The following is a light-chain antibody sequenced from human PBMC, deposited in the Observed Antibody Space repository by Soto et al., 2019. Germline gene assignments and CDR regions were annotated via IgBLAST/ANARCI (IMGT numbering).Light chain of an antibody. Sequence: QFTQFPSSLSASVGDRVTITCRASQGVSSHLAWHQQKPGKAPKLLIYEVSTLQSGVPSRFSGSGSGTDFTLTISSLQPEDFATYYCQHLNSYPITFGQGTRLEIK. CDR1: QGVSSH. CDR2: EVS. J-gene: IGKJ5*01. V-gene: IGKV1-9*01. CDR3: QHLNSYPIT.